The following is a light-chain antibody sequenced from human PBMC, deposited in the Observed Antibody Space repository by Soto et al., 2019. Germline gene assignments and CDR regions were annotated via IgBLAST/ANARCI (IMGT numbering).Light chain of an antibody. J-gene: IGKJ1*01. CDR2: GAS. Sequence: EMVLTQSPGTLSLSPGERATLSCRASQSVSSSYLAWYQQKPGQAPRLLIYGASSRATGIPDRFSGSGSGTDFTLTISRLEPEDFAVYYCQQYGSSRTFGHGTKVEIE. V-gene: IGKV3-20*01. CDR3: QQYGSSRT. CDR1: QSVSSSY.